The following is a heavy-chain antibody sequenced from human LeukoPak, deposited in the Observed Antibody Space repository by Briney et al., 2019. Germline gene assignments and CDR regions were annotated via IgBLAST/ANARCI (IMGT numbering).Heavy chain of an antibody. D-gene: IGHD3-16*01. V-gene: IGHV3-72*01. Sequence: GGSLRLSCAASGFTFSDYILDWVRQAPGKGLEWVGRIRRGTNSYTTEYAASVKGRYIISRDDSKNSLYLHMNSLKTEDTAVYHCTRDGGEGGNSAFDIWGQGTMVTVSS. J-gene: IGHJ3*02. CDR2: IRRGTNSYTT. CDR3: TRDGGEGGNSAFDI. CDR1: GFTFSDYI.